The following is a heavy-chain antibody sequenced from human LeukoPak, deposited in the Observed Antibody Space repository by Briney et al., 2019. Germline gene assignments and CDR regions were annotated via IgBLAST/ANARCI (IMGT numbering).Heavy chain of an antibody. CDR1: GFTFSNSW. Sequence: PGWSLRLSCAASGFTFSNSWMSWVRQAPWKGLESVGGIKSKTDGGTTDYAAPVKGRFTISRDDSKNTLYLQMNSLKTEDTAVYYCTTGHDYGDYVSYFDYWGQGTLVTVSS. CDR2: IKSKTDGGTT. V-gene: IGHV3-15*01. CDR3: TTGHDYGDYVSYFDY. J-gene: IGHJ4*02. D-gene: IGHD4-17*01.